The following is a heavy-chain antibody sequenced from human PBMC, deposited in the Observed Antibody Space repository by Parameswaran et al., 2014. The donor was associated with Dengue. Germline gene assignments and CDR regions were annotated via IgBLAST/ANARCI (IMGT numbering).Heavy chain of an antibody. D-gene: IGHD2-15*01. J-gene: IGHJ4*02. CDR3: ARFSVSGGWDY. CDR2: IDNTNNYI. Sequence: VRQMPGKGLEWVSSIDNTNNYIYYADSVKGRFTISRDNAKNSLFLQMSSLRAEDTAVYYCARFSVSGGWDYWGQGTLVTVSS. V-gene: IGHV3-21*01.